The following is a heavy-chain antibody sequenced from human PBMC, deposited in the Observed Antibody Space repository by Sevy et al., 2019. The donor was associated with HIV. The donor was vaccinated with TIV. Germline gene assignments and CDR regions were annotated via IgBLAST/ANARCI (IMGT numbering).Heavy chain of an antibody. CDR3: AGGNIGAAGTWSP. Sequence: ASVKVSCKASGYTFTSYAMNWVRQAPGQGLEGMGWINTNTGNPTYARGFTGRFVFSLDTSVSTAYLKISSLKAEDTAVYYCAGGNIGAAGTWSPWGRGTLVTVSS. J-gene: IGHJ5*02. V-gene: IGHV7-4-1*02. CDR1: GYTFTSYA. CDR2: INTNTGNP. D-gene: IGHD6-13*01.